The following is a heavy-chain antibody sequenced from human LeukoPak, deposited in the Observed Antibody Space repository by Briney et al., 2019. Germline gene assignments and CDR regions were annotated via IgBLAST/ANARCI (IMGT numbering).Heavy chain of an antibody. D-gene: IGHD5-12*01. V-gene: IGHV3-30*04. CDR1: GFTFSSYA. J-gene: IGHJ3*02. Sequence: TGGSLRLSCAASGFTFSSYAMHWVRQAPGKGLEWVAVISYDGSNKYYADSVKGRFTISRDNSKNTLYLQMNSLRAEDTAVYYCARDLAVGYDRDAFDIWGQGTMVTVSS. CDR3: ARDLAVGYDRDAFDI. CDR2: ISYDGSNK.